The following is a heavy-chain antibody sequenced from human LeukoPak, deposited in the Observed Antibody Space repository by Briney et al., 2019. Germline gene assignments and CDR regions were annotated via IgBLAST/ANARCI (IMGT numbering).Heavy chain of an antibody. J-gene: IGHJ4*02. CDR2: IKQDGSEK. Sequence: GGSLRLSCASSGFTFNSYWMSWVRQAPGKGLEWVANIKQDGSEKYYADSVKGRFTISRDNAKNSLYLQMNSLRAEDTAVYYCARALNPHYDFWSGNYSPLDYWGQGTLVTVSS. CDR1: GFTFNSYW. CDR3: ARALNPHYDFWSGNYSPLDY. D-gene: IGHD3-3*01. V-gene: IGHV3-7*01.